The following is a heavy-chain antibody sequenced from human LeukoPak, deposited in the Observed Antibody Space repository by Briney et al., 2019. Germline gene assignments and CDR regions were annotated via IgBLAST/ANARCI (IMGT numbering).Heavy chain of an antibody. CDR3: ARGRGCCSGGSCYEALGY. J-gene: IGHJ4*02. Sequence: SVKVSCKASGGTFISYAISWVRQAPGQGLEWMGGIIPIFGTANYAQKFQGRVTITADESTSTAYMELSSLRSEDTAVYYCARGRGCCSGGSCYEALGYWGQGTLVTVSS. D-gene: IGHD2-15*01. V-gene: IGHV1-69*13. CDR2: IIPIFGTA. CDR1: GGTFISYA.